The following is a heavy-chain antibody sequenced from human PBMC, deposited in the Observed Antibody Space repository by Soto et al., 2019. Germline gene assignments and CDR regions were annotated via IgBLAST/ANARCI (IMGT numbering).Heavy chain of an antibody. Sequence: GGSLRLSCAASGFTFSSYAMHWVRQAPGKGLEWVAVISYDGSNKYYADSVKGRFTISRDNSKNTLYLQMNSLRAEDTAVYYCARDDLDVVPAALPEYYGMDVWGQGTTVTVSS. CDR1: GFTFSSYA. J-gene: IGHJ6*02. CDR3: ARDDLDVVPAALPEYYGMDV. V-gene: IGHV3-30-3*01. CDR2: ISYDGSNK. D-gene: IGHD2-2*01.